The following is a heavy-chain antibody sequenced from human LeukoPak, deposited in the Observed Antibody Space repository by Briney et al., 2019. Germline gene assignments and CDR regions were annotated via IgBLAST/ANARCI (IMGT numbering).Heavy chain of an antibody. J-gene: IGHJ4*02. D-gene: IGHD7-27*01. V-gene: IGHV3-30*18. Sequence: GGSLRLSCEATGFRFSYYGMHWVRQTPGKGLQWVAVISYDGTNKYYAESVKGRFTISRDNSKNTLYLQMNSLRPEDTAAYYCTKGVLGRTQSVSAGLDYWGQGTLVTVSS. CDR1: GFRFSYYG. CDR3: TKGVLGRTQSVSAGLDY. CDR2: ISYDGTNK.